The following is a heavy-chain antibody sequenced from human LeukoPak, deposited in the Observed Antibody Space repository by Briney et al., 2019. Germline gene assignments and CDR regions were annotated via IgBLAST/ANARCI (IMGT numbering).Heavy chain of an antibody. J-gene: IGHJ4*02. CDR2: ISISGRTT. V-gene: IGHV3-23*01. D-gene: IGHD2-2*01. Sequence: GGSLRLSCDASGFTLSNYAMNWVRQAPGKGLEWVSTISISGRTTYHSDSVKGRFTISRDTSKNTLYLQMNSLRAEDTATYYCAKDCSSTSWPDYYFDYWGQGTLVTVSS. CDR3: AKDCSSTSWPDYYFDY. CDR1: GFTLSNYA.